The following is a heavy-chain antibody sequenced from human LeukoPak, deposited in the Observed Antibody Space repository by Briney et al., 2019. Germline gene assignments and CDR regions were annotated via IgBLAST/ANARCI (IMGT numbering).Heavy chain of an antibody. J-gene: IGHJ4*02. V-gene: IGHV4-4*07. CDR3: ARGRSTFDY. CDR1: GDSISSYY. CDR2: FYASGNT. Sequence: PSETLSLTCTVSGDSISSYYWTWMRQPAGQGLEWIGRFYASGNTDYNRSLKSRVTISVDTSKNQFSLKLSSVTAADTAVYYCARGRSTFDYWGQGTLVTVSS. D-gene: IGHD1-26*01.